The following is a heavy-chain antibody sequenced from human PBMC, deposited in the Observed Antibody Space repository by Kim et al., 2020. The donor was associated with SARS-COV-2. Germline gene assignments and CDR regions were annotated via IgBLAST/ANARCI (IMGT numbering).Heavy chain of an antibody. V-gene: IGHV3-30-3*01. CDR1: GFTFSSYA. Sequence: GGSLRLSCAASGFTFSSYAMHWVRQAPGKGLEWVAVISYDGSNKYYADSVKGRFTISRDNSKNTLYLQMNSLRAEDTAVYYCASTTHDSSVTQAFDIWGQGTMVTVSS. J-gene: IGHJ3*02. D-gene: IGHD3-22*01. CDR3: ASTTHDSSVTQAFDI. CDR2: ISYDGSNK.